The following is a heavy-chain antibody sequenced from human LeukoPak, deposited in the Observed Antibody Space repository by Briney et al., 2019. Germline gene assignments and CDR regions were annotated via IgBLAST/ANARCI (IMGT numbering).Heavy chain of an antibody. CDR3: ARWKGYSGYGYYFDY. D-gene: IGHD5-12*01. CDR2: FDPEDGET. CDR1: GYTLTELS. V-gene: IGHV1-24*01. Sequence: ASVKVSCKVSGYTLTELSMHWVRQAPGKGREWMGGFDPEDGETIYAQKFQGRVTITEDTSTDTAYMELSSLRSEDTAVYYCARWKGYSGYGYYFDYWGQGTLVTVSS. J-gene: IGHJ4*02.